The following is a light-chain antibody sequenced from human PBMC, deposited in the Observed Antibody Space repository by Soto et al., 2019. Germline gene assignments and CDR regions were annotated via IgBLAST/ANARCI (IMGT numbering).Light chain of an antibody. J-gene: IGLJ3*02. CDR3: AAWDDSLSAPWV. CDR1: SSNIGSNY. Sequence: QSVLTQPPSASGTPGQRVTICCSGSSSNIGSNYVYWYQQLPGTAPKLLIYRNNQRPSGVPDRFSGSKSGTSASLAISGLRSEDEADYYCAAWDDSLSAPWVFGGGTKVTVL. V-gene: IGLV1-47*01. CDR2: RNN.